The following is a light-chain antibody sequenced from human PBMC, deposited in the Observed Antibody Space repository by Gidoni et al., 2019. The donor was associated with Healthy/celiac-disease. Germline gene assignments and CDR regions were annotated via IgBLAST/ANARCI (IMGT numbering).Light chain of an antibody. J-gene: IGLJ2*01. CDR2: QDS. V-gene: IGLV3-1*01. CDR3: QAWDSSTVV. CDR1: KLGDKY. Sequence: SYGLTQSPSVSVSPGQTARITCSGDKLGDKYACWYQQKPGQSPVLVIYQDSKRPKGIHERLSGSNSGNTATLTISGTQAMDEADYYCQAWDSSTVVFGGGTKLTVL.